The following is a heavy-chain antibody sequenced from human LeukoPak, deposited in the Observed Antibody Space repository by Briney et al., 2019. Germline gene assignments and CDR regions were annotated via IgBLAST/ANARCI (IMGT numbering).Heavy chain of an antibody. CDR1: GFTLSSKV. CDR3: ARAVGYGAGSYGFDI. D-gene: IGHD3-10*01. J-gene: IGHJ3*02. Sequence: GGSLRLSCAASGFTLSSKVMHWVRHAPGTGLVWVSRIIRDGTGTDYADSVKGRFTISRDIATNTLYLKMNSLRAEDTAVYYCARAVGYGAGSYGFDIWGQGTTVTVSS. V-gene: IGHV3-74*01. CDR2: IIRDGTGT.